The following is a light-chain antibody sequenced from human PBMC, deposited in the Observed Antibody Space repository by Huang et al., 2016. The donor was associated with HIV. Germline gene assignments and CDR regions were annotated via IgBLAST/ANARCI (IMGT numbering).Light chain of an antibody. CDR3: MQAIQIPT. J-gene: IGKJ3*01. Sequence: DIVMTQSPLSLPVTPGEPASISCRSSQSLLHSNGINYLDWYLQKPGQSTQLLIYLGANRASGVPDRFSGSGSGTDFTLKISRVEAEDVGIYYCMQAIQIPTFGPGTKVDIK. V-gene: IGKV2-28*01. CDR1: QSLLHSNGINY. CDR2: LGA.